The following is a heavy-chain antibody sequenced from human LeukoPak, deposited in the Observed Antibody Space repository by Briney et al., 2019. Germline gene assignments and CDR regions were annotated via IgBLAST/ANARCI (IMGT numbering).Heavy chain of an antibody. Sequence: GGSLRLSCAAFGLTFSGYSMSWVRQAPGKGLEWVSSISSGRSYIHYADSVKGRFTVSRDNARNSLYLQMNSLRAEDTAVYYCARALFNSYYDTSGYSAFDYWGQGTLVTVSS. D-gene: IGHD3-22*01. CDR2: ISSGRSYI. J-gene: IGHJ4*02. CDR3: ARALFNSYYDTSGYSAFDY. CDR1: GLTFSGYS. V-gene: IGHV3-21*01.